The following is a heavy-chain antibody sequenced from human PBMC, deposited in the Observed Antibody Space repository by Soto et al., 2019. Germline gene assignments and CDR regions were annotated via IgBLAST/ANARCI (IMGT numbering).Heavy chain of an antibody. CDR1: GGSISSGDYY. D-gene: IGHD3-16*02. J-gene: IGHJ4*02. Sequence: QVQLQESGPGLVKPSQTLSLTCTVSGGSISSGDYYWSWIRQPPGKGLEWIGYIYYSGSTYYNPSLKRRVTISVDTSKNQFSLKLSSVTAADTAVYYCARGYVWGSYPHVPSGSYYFDYWGQGTLVTVSS. CDR2: IYYSGST. V-gene: IGHV4-30-4*01. CDR3: ARGYVWGSYPHVPSGSYYFDY.